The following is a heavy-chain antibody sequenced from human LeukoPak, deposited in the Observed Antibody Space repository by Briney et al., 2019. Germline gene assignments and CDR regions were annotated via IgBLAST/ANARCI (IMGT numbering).Heavy chain of an antibody. D-gene: IGHD3-9*01. J-gene: IGHJ6*04. Sequence: ASVEVSCKASGYTFTGYYMHWVRQAPGQGLEWMGWINPNSGGTNYAQKFQGWVTMTRDTSISTAYMELSRLRSDDTAVYYCARGGGFKKNILMVYYPPPQNNGMDLWGKGPRFTV. V-gene: IGHV1-2*04. CDR2: INPNSGGT. CDR1: GYTFTGYY. CDR3: ARGGGFKKNILMVYYPPPQNNGMDL.